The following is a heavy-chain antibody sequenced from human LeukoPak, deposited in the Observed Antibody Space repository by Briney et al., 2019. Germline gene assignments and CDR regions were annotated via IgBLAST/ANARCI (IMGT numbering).Heavy chain of an antibody. V-gene: IGHV3-23*01. CDR3: ATTYYYGSGSYVSPDY. Sequence: PGGSLRLSCAASGFTFSSYTMSWVRQAPGKGLEWVSSISGSGGSTYYADSVKGRFTISRDNSKNTLYLQMNSLRAEDTDVYYCATTYYYGSGSYVSPDYWGQGTLVTVSS. D-gene: IGHD3-10*01. J-gene: IGHJ4*02. CDR1: GFTFSSYT. CDR2: ISGSGGST.